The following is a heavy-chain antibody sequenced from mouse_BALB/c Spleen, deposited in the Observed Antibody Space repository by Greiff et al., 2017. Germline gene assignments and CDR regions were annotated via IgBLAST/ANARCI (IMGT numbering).Heavy chain of an antibody. Sequence: QVQLQQSGAELAKPGASVKMSCKASGYTFTSYWMHWVKQRPGQGLEWIGYINPSTGYTEYNQKFKDKATLTADKSSSTAYIQLSSLTSEDSAVYYCARWITTVEAYWGQGTLVTVSA. V-gene: IGHV1-7*01. J-gene: IGHJ3*01. CDR1: GYTFTSYW. CDR2: INPSTGYT. D-gene: IGHD1-1*01. CDR3: ARWITTVEAY.